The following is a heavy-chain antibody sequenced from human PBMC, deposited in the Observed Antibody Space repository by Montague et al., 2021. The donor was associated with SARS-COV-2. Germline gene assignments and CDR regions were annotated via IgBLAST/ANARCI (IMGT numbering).Heavy chain of an antibody. J-gene: IGHJ4*02. V-gene: IGHV4-59*01. D-gene: IGHD2-15*01. CDR3: ASHGGYCTGGSCYYVY. CDR1: GGSISSYY. CDR2: IYYSGST. Sequence: SETLSLTCSVSGGSISSYYWSWIRQPPGKGLEWIGYIYYSGSTNYNPSLKSRVTISIDTSKNQFSLKLSSVTAADMAVYYCASHGGYCTGGSCYYVYWGQGTLVTVSS.